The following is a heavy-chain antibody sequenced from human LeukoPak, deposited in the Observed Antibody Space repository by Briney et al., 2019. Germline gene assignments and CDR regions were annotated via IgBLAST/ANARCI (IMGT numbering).Heavy chain of an antibody. D-gene: IGHD6-19*01. V-gene: IGHV3-23*01. CDR3: AKAYSSGWNYFQR. CDR1: GLTFSSYA. J-gene: IGHJ1*01. Sequence: GGSLRLSCAASGLTFSSYAMSWVRQAPGKGLEWFSAISGSGDTTYYADSVKGRLTISRDNSKNTLYLQMNSLTAEDTAVYYCAKAYSSGWNYFQRWGQGTLVTVSS. CDR2: ISGSGDTT.